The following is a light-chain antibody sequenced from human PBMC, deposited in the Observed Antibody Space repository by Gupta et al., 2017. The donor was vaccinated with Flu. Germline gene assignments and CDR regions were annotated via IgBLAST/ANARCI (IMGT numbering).Light chain of an antibody. V-gene: IGKV2-30*01. Sequence: DVVMTQSPLSLPVTLGQPASISCRSSQSLVYSDGNTYLHWFQQRPGQSPRRLIYQVSHRESGVPDRFSGSGSGTDFTLKISRVEADDVGVYYCIQGSRWPWAFGQGTKVEIK. CDR1: QSLVYSDGNTY. J-gene: IGKJ1*01. CDR3: IQGSRWPWA. CDR2: QVS.